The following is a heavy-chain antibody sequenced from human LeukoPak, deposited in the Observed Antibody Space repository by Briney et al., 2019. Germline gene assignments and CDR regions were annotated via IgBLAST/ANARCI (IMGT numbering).Heavy chain of an antibody. Sequence: ASVKVSCKASGYTFTGYYMHWVRQAPGQGLEWMGWINPNSGGTNYAQKFQGRVTMTRDTSISTAYMELRSLRSDDTAVYYCARESSSWSRFDPWGQGTLVTVSS. CDR1: GYTFTGYY. CDR2: INPNSGGT. V-gene: IGHV1-2*02. J-gene: IGHJ5*02. CDR3: ARESSSWSRFDP. D-gene: IGHD6-13*01.